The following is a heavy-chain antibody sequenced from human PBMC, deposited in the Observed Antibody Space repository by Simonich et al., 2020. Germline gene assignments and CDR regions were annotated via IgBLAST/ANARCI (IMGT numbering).Heavy chain of an antibody. CDR2: IWYDGSNK. Sequence: QVQLVESGGGVVQPGRSLRLSCAASGFTFSSYGMHWVRQAPGKRLGWVAVIWYDGSNKYYADAVKGRFTISRDNSKNTLYLQMNSLRAEDTAVYYCARAYSSSWYNWFDPWGQGTLVTVSS. J-gene: IGHJ5*02. CDR3: ARAYSSSWYNWFDP. D-gene: IGHD6-13*01. V-gene: IGHV3-33*01. CDR1: GFTFSSYG.